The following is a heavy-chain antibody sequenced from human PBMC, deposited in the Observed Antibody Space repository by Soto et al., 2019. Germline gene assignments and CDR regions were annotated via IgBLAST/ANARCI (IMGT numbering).Heavy chain of an antibody. D-gene: IGHD3-9*01. CDR2: IYYSGST. J-gene: IGHJ4*02. CDR3: ARAQNYDILTGYYPFDY. V-gene: IGHV4-39*07. CDR1: GGSISCSSYY. Sequence: SETLSLTCTVSGGSISCSSYYWSWIRQPPGKKLEWIGYIYYSGSTFYNPSLKSRVTISVDTSKNQFSLKLSSVTAADTAVYYCARAQNYDILTGYYPFDYWGQGTLVTVSS.